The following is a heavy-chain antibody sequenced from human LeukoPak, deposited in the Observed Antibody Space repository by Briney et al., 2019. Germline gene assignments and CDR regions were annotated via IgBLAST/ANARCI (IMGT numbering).Heavy chain of an antibody. CDR2: IIPILGIA. Sequence: SVKVSCKASGGTFSSYAISWVRQAPGQGLEWMGRIIPILGIANYAQKFQGRVTITADKSTSTAYMELSSLRSEDTAVYYCATLSSGWYGSVWWGQGTLVTVSS. CDR1: GGTFSSYA. CDR3: ATLSSGWYGSVW. V-gene: IGHV1-69*04. J-gene: IGHJ4*02. D-gene: IGHD6-19*01.